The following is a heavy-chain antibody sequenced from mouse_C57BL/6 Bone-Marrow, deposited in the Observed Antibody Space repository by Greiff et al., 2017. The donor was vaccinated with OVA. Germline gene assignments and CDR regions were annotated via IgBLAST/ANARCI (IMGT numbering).Heavy chain of an antibody. CDR3: ARRGDWGWDFDV. CDR1: GYAFSSYW. D-gene: IGHD4-1*01. V-gene: IGHV1-80*01. Sequence: QVQLQQSGAELVKPGASVKISCKASGYAFSSYWMNWVKQRPGKGLEWIGQIYPGDGDTNYNGKFKGKATLTADKSSSTAYMQLSSLASEDSAVYCWARRGDWGWDFDVWGTETTVTVSS. CDR2: IYPGDGDT. J-gene: IGHJ1*03.